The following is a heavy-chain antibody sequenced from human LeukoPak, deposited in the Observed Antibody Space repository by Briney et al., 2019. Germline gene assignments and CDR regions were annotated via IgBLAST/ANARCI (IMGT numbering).Heavy chain of an antibody. CDR1: GFTFSTSW. V-gene: IGHV3-7*05. D-gene: IGHD1-1*01. CDR2: IKEDGSEK. J-gene: IGHJ4*02. Sequence: GGSLRLSCAASGFTFSTSWMSWVRQTPGKGLEWVANIKEDGSEKYYVDSVKGRFTISRDNAKNSLYLQMNSLRAEDTAVYYCARGGYTYGHWGQGTLVTVSS. CDR3: ARGGYTYGH.